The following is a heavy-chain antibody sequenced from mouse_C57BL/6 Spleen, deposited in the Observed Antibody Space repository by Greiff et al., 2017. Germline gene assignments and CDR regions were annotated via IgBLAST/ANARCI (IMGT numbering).Heavy chain of an antibody. Sequence: QVQLQQPGAELVKPGASVKMSCKASGYTFTSYWITWVKQRPGQGLEWIGDIYPGSGSTNYNEKFKSKATLTVDTSSSTAYMQLSSLTSEDSAVYYCARGDRRRTAMDYWGQGTSVTVSS. CDR1: GYTFTSYW. CDR3: ARGDRRRTAMDY. V-gene: IGHV1-55*01. D-gene: IGHD3-3*01. J-gene: IGHJ4*01. CDR2: IYPGSGST.